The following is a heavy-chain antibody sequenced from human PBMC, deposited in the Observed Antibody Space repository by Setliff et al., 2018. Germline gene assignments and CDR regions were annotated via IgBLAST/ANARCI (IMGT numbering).Heavy chain of an antibody. D-gene: IGHD2-15*01. V-gene: IGHV1-3*01. CDR1: GYTFTDYA. Sequence: ASVKVSCKASGYTFTDYAIHWVRQAPGQRLEWMGWINAGNGDTKYSQDFQGRVTITRDTSASTAYMDLSSLRSDDTAIYFCAAVGTAAGGGWFDPWGQGTLVTVSS. CDR3: AAVGTAAGGGWFDP. J-gene: IGHJ5*02. CDR2: INAGNGDT.